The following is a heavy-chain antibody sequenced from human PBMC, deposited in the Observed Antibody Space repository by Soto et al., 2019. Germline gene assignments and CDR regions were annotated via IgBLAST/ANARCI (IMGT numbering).Heavy chain of an antibody. J-gene: IGHJ6*02. D-gene: IGHD5-18*01. CDR3: ARETRRATAMEHYYYYYYGMDV. Sequence: ASVKVSCKASGCTFSSYAISWVRQAPGQGLEWMGGIIPIFGTANYAQTFQGRVTITADESTSTAYMELSSLRSEDTAVYYCARETRRATAMEHYYYYYYGMDVWGQGTTVTVSS. CDR1: GCTFSSYA. CDR2: IIPIFGTA. V-gene: IGHV1-69*13.